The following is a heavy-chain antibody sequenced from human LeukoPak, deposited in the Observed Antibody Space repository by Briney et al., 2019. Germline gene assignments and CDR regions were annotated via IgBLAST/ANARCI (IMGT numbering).Heavy chain of an antibody. Sequence: SQTLSLTCTVSGGSISSGGYYWSWIRQHPGKGLEWIGYIYYSGSTYYNPSLNSRVTISVDTSKNQFSLKLSSVTAADTAVYYCARDVVGYCSGGSCFPYGMDVWGQGTTVTVSS. CDR2: IYYSGST. J-gene: IGHJ6*02. CDR3: ARDVVGYCSGGSCFPYGMDV. CDR1: GGSISSGGYY. V-gene: IGHV4-30-4*08. D-gene: IGHD2-15*01.